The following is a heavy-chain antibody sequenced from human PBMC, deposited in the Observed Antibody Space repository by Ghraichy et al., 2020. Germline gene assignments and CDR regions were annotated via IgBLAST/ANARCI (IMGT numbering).Heavy chain of an antibody. J-gene: IGHJ4*02. CDR2: INHSGST. CDR1: GGSFSGYY. V-gene: IGHV4-34*01. Sequence: SETLSLTCAVYGGSFSGYYWSWIRQPPGKGLEWIGEINHSGSTNYNPSLKSRVTISVDTSKNQFSLKLGPVTAADTAVYYCARGRTMVRGVWGQGTLVTVSS. D-gene: IGHD3-10*01. CDR3: ARGRTMVRGV.